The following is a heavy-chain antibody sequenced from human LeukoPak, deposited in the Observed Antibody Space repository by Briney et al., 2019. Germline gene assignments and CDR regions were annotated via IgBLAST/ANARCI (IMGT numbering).Heavy chain of an antibody. CDR1: GYTFTGYY. D-gene: IGHD3-9*01. CDR3: ARAGTALRYFDWFPFDP. CDR2: INPNSGGT. Sequence: ASVKVSCKASGYTFTGYYMHWVRQAPGQGLEWMGWINPNSGGTNYAQKFQGRVTMTRDTSIGTAYMELSRLRSDDTAVYYCARAGTALRYFDWFPFDPGGQGTLVTVSS. J-gene: IGHJ5*02. V-gene: IGHV1-2*02.